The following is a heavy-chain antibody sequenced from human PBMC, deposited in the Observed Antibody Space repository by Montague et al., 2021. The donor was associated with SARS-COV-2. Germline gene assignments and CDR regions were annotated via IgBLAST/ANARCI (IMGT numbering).Heavy chain of an antibody. CDR3: ARHALLWFGGLYYLGVGYFQH. Sequence: SETLSLTCTVSGGSISSYYWSWIRKPQGQGLEWIGFIYYSGSTNYNHSLTSRVTISVDTSKNQFSLTLSSVTAADTAVSYCARHALLWFGGLYYLGVGYFQHWGQGTLVTVSS. CDR1: GGSISSYY. J-gene: IGHJ1*01. D-gene: IGHD3-10*01. CDR2: IYYSGST. V-gene: IGHV4-59*08.